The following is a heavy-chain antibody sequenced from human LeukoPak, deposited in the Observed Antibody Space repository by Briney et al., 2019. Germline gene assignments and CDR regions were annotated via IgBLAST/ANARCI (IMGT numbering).Heavy chain of an antibody. CDR3: ARGFRPWYAKERRFDY. CDR2: ISWNTDNI. Sequence: PGRSLRLTCAASGFTFDDYAMHWVRQAPGKGLEWVSGISWNTDNIGYADSVKGRFRISRDNAKNSLYLQMSSLRAEDTALYYCARGFRPWYAKERRFDYWGQGTLVTVSS. CDR1: GFTFDDYA. D-gene: IGHD1-1*01. V-gene: IGHV3-9*01. J-gene: IGHJ4*02.